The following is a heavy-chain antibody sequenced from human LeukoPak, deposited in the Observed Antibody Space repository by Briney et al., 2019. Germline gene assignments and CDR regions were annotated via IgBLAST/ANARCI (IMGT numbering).Heavy chain of an antibody. CDR2: IGSSNTYI. Sequence: GGTLRLSCGASGFTFSTYSMNWVSQAPGKGLEWVSSIGSSNTYIYYADSVKGRITTSRDKAKNSLYLQMNSLRAEDTAVYYCARGVYCSSTTCYMDYFDYWGQGTLVTVSS. V-gene: IGHV3-21*01. CDR3: ARGVYCSSTTCYMDYFDY. J-gene: IGHJ4*02. D-gene: IGHD2-2*02. CDR1: GFTFSTYS.